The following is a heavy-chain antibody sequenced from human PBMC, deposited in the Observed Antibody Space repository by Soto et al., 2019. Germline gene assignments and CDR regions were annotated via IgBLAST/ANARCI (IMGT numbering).Heavy chain of an antibody. V-gene: IGHV3-23*01. J-gene: IGHJ4*02. Sequence: GGSLRLSCTASGFTFSSYVMNWVRQAPGKGLEWVSSISGSSSLTFYADSVKGRFTISRDNSKNMLYLRLDGLRAEDTAVYYCSQRTSLITYWGAFDYWGQGALVTVSS. D-gene: IGHD7-27*01. CDR1: GFTFSSYV. CDR3: SQRTSLITYWGAFDY. CDR2: ISGSSSLT.